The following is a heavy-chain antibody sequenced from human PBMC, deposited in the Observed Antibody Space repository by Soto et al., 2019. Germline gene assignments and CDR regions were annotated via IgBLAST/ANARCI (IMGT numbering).Heavy chain of an antibody. CDR3: ARGIAAAGALYDY. Sequence: EVPLVESGGGLIQPGGSLRLSCAASGFTVSSNYMSWVRQAPGKGLEWVSVIYSGGSTYYADSVKGRFTISRDNSKNPLYLQMNSLRAEDTAVYYCARGIAAAGALYDYWGQGTLVTVSS. D-gene: IGHD6-13*01. J-gene: IGHJ4*02. V-gene: IGHV3-53*01. CDR1: GFTVSSNY. CDR2: IYSGGST.